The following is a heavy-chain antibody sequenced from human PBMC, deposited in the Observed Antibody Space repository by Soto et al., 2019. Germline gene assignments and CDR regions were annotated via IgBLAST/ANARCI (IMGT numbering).Heavy chain of an antibody. D-gene: IGHD5-12*01. Sequence: QVQLVQSGAEVKKPGASVKVSCKASGYTFTSYGISWVRQAPGQGLEWMGWISAYNGNTNYAQKLQGRVTMSTDTSTSTDYMELRSLRSDDTAVYYCAREGTVDIVDSGGYGMDVWGQGTTVTVSS. CDR1: GYTFTSYG. V-gene: IGHV1-18*01. CDR2: ISAYNGNT. J-gene: IGHJ6*02. CDR3: AREGTVDIVDSGGYGMDV.